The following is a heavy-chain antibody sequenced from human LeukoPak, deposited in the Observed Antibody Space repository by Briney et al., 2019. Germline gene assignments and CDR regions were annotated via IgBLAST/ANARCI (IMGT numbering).Heavy chain of an antibody. CDR3: ATVSPRQLWLTGGLRY. CDR2: FDPEDGET. D-gene: IGHD5-18*01. J-gene: IGHJ4*02. CDR1: GYTLTELS. Sequence: APVKVSCKVSGYTLTELSMHWVRQAPGKGLEWMGGFDPEDGETIYAQKFQGRVTMTEDTSTDTAYMELSSLRSEDTAVYYCATVSPRQLWLTGGLRYWGQGTLVTVSS. V-gene: IGHV1-24*01.